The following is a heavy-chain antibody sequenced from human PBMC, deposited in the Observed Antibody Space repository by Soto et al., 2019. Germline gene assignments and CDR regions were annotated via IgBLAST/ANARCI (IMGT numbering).Heavy chain of an antibody. V-gene: IGHV3-30-3*01. CDR1: GFTFSRYA. CDR2: VSFDGSNE. D-gene: IGHD4-17*01. CDR3: ARPRMTTTTRDHGMDV. Sequence: QVQLVESGGGVVQPGGSLRLSCSASGFTFSRYAMHWVRQAPGEGLDWVAVVSFDGSNEYYAESVRGRFTISRDTSKNTLYLQMNSRRPEDTAVYFCARPRMTTTTRDHGMDVWGRGTTVTVSS. J-gene: IGHJ6*02.